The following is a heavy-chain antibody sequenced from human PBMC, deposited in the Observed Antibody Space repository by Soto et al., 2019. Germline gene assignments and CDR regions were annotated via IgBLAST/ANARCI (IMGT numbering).Heavy chain of an antibody. D-gene: IGHD6-6*01. V-gene: IGHV3-53*01. CDR3: ARSVAARRAQDWSHS. CDR2: IYSGGST. J-gene: IGHJ5*01. Sequence: PGGSLRLSCAASRFSVSSKYMSWVRQAPGKGLEWVSVIYSGGSTYYADSVKGRFTISRDNSKNTLYLQMNSLRAEDTAVYYCARSVAARRAQDWSHSSGQGPLVTLST. CDR1: RFSVSSKY.